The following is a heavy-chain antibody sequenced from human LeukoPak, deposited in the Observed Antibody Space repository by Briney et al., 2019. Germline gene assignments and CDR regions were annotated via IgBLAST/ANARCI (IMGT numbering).Heavy chain of an antibody. D-gene: IGHD3-3*01. V-gene: IGHV3-73*01. CDR1: GFTFSGSA. CDR2: IRSKANSYAT. Sequence: TGGSLRLSCAASGFTFSGSAMHWVRQASGKGLEWVGRIRSKANSYATAYAASVKGRFTISRDDSKNTAYLQMNSLKTEDTAVYYCTRHHYENGMDVWGQGTTVTVSS. CDR3: TRHHYENGMDV. J-gene: IGHJ6*02.